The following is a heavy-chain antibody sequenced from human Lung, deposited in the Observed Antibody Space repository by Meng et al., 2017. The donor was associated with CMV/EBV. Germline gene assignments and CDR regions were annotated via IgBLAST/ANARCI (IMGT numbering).Heavy chain of an antibody. D-gene: IGHD3-10*01. CDR2: IPHRGSS. J-gene: IGHJ1*01. V-gene: IGHV4-4*02. CDR1: GDSITNHNW. Sequence: GQWRESGPALVKPSETLSLTCAVSGDSITNHNWWAWVRQPPGKGLEWIGEIPHRGSSAYNPSLKSRVSMSIDKSKNQFSLKLTSVTAADTAVHHCLRRSGGSVWGQGTLVTVSS. CDR3: LRRSGGSV.